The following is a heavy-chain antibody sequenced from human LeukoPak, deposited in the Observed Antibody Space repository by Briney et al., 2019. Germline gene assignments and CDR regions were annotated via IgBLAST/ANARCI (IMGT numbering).Heavy chain of an antibody. CDR1: GYTFTGYY. J-gene: IGHJ4*02. CDR2: INPNSGGT. D-gene: IGHD5-18*01. CDR3: ARGLYSYGQYYFDY. Sequence: GASVKVSCTASGYTFTGYYMHWVRQAPGQGLEWMGWINPNSGGTNDAHKFQGRVTMTRDTSISTPYMELSRLSSDDAAVYYCARGLYSYGQYYFDYWGQGTLVTVSS. V-gene: IGHV1-2*07.